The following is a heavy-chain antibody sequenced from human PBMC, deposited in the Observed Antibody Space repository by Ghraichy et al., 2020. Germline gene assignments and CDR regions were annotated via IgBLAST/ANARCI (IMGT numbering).Heavy chain of an antibody. J-gene: IGHJ4*01. Sequence: LSGTVSGGSGSSGSYYWSGIRQPPGKGLEWIGYIYYSGSTNYNPSLKSRVTISVDTSKNQFSLKLSSVTAADTAVYYCARAWGLTYCGGDCYFVGHGGLGYWGHGTLVPVSP. CDR3: ARAWGLTYCGGDCYFVGHGGLGY. CDR1: GGSGSSGSYY. D-gene: IGHD2-21*01. CDR2: IYYSGST. V-gene: IGHV4-61*01.